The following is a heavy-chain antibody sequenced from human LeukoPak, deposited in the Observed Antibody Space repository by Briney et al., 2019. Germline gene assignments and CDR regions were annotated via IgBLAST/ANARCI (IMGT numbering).Heavy chain of an antibody. V-gene: IGHV3-23*01. D-gene: IGHD5-24*01. CDR2: ISGSGGST. CDR1: GFTFSGYA. CDR3: VKDDGWVQYAN. Sequence: GGSLRLSCAASGFTFSGYAMSWVRQAPGKGLEWVSAISGSGGSTYHADSVKGQFTISRDNSKNTLYLQMNSLSAEDAAVYYCVKDDGWVQYANWGQGTLVTVSS. J-gene: IGHJ4*02.